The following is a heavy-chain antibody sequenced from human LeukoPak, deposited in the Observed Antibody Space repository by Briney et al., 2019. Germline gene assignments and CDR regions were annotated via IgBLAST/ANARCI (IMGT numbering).Heavy chain of an antibody. CDR3: AKLLGGGADVDAFDI. CDR2: ISYDGSNK. J-gene: IGHJ3*02. Sequence: PGRSLRLSCGASGFTFSSYGMHWGRQAPSKGQEWVAVISYDGSNKYYADSVKGRFTISRDNSKNTLYLQMNSLRAEDTAVYYCAKLLGGGADVDAFDIWGQGTMVTVSS. V-gene: IGHV3-30*18. D-gene: IGHD1-26*01. CDR1: GFTFSSYG.